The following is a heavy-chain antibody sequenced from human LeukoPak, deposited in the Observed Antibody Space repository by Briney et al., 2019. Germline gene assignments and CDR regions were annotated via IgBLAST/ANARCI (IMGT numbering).Heavy chain of an antibody. CDR1: GYTFTGYY. Sequence: ASVKVSCKASGYTFTGYYMHWVRPAPGQGLEWMGWINPNSGGTNYAQKFQGRVTMTRDTSISTAYMELSRLRSDDTAVYYCARGPIGLLVGAIYYFDYWGQGTLVTVSS. J-gene: IGHJ4*02. V-gene: IGHV1-2*02. CDR2: INPNSGGT. D-gene: IGHD1-26*01. CDR3: ARGPIGLLVGAIYYFDY.